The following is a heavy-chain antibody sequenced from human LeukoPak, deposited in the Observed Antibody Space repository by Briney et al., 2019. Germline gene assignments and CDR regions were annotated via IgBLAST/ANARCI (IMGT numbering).Heavy chain of an antibody. Sequence: GASVKVSCKASGYTFTSYGISWVRQAPGQGLEWMGWISGYDGNTDYAQKFQGRLTMTTDTSTSTAYMELRSLRSDDTAVYYCARGGRDYYDSSGYYRDDYWGQGTLVTVSS. CDR3: ARGGRDYYDSSGYYRDDY. D-gene: IGHD3-22*01. J-gene: IGHJ4*02. CDR2: ISGYDGNT. V-gene: IGHV1-18*01. CDR1: GYTFTSYG.